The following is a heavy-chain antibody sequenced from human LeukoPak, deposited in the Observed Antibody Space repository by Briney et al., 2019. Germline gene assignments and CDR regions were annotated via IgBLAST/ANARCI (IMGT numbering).Heavy chain of an antibody. V-gene: IGHV4-38-2*01. J-gene: IGHJ4*02. CDR3: ARQGTTVVEKLFDY. CDR2: IYHSGST. Sequence: PSETLSLTCAVSGYSISSGYYWGWIRQPPGKGLEWIGSIYHSGSTYYNPSLKSRVTISVDTSQNQFSLKLSSVTAADTAVYYCARQGTTVVEKLFDYWGQGTLVTVSS. CDR1: GYSISSGYY. D-gene: IGHD4-23*01.